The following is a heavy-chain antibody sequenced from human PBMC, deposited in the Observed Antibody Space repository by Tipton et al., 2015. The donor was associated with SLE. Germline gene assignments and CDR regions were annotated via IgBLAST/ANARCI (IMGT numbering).Heavy chain of an antibody. D-gene: IGHD3-10*01. CDR1: GFTFDDYA. CDR2: ISWNSGSI. Sequence: SLRLSCAASGFTFDDYAMHWVRQAPGKGLEWVSGISWNSGSIGYADSVKGRFTISRDNAKNSLYLQMNSLRTENTALYYCAKDISESGYIDYWGQGTLVTVSS. CDR3: AKDISESGYIDY. J-gene: IGHJ4*02. V-gene: IGHV3-9*01.